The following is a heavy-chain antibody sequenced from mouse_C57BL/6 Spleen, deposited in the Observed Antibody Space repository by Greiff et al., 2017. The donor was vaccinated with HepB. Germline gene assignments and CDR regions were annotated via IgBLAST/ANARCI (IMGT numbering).Heavy chain of an antibody. V-gene: IGHV1-80*01. CDR1: GYAFSSYW. CDR2: IYPGDGDT. J-gene: IGHJ2*01. CDR3: ARKGDWDPLFDY. Sequence: VQLQQSGAELVKPGASVKISCKASGYAFSSYWMNWVKQRPGKGLEWIGQIYPGDGDTNYNGKFKGKATLTADKSSSTAYMQLSSLTSEDSAVYFCARKGDWDPLFDYWGQGTTLTVSS. D-gene: IGHD4-1*01.